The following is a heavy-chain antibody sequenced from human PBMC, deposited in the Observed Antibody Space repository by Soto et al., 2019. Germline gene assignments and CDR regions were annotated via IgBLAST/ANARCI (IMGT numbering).Heavy chain of an antibody. CDR3: ARIKLVDFFFINVDVYDMDV. V-gene: IGHV3-21*01. CDR1: GFTLSNYA. Sequence: EVQLVESGGGLVQPGGSLRLSCAASGFTLSNYAVNWVRQAPGKGLEWVSYISSDSRYIYHGDSGKGRFTISRDNARNSVYLQMNSLRDEDMAVYYCARIKLVDFFFINVDVYDMDVWGQGTPVTVSS. J-gene: IGHJ6*02. CDR2: ISSDSRYI. D-gene: IGHD2-15*01.